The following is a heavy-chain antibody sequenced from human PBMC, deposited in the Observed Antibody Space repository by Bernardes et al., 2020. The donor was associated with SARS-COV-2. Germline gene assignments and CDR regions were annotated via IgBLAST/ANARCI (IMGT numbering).Heavy chain of an antibody. D-gene: IGHD5-12*01. V-gene: IGHV1-18*01. Sequence: ASVKVSCKASGYTFTSYGISWVRQAPGQGLEWMGWISAYNGNTTYAQKLQGRVTMTTDTSTSTAYMELRSLRSDDTAVYYCARDWSQVASFHYYGMDVWGQGTTVTVSS. CDR3: ARDWSQVASFHYYGMDV. CDR2: ISAYNGNT. CDR1: GYTFTSYG. J-gene: IGHJ6*02.